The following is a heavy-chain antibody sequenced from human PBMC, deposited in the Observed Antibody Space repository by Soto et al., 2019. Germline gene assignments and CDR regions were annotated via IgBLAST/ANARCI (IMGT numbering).Heavy chain of an antibody. CDR2: IYYSGST. CDR1: GGSISSGDYY. V-gene: IGHV4-30-4*01. D-gene: IGHD3-3*01. Sequence: QVQLQESGPGLVKPSQTLSLTCTVSGGSISSGDYYWSWIRQPPGKGLEWIGYIYYSGSTYYNPSLKSRVTISVYTSTNQFSLKLNSVTAADTAVYYCAGTINYDSGMDVWGQGTTVTVSS. J-gene: IGHJ6*02. CDR3: AGTINYDSGMDV.